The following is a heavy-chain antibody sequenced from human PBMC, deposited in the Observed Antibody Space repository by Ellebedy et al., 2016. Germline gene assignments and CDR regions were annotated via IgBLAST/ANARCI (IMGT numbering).Heavy chain of an antibody. CDR2: IDSGGSP. V-gene: IGHV3-53*01. Sequence: GESLKISCAASGFTFSSYWIHWVRHAPGKGLEWVSVIDSGGSPFYADSVKGRFTISRDTSKNTVDLQMNSLRADDTAVYYCAGDTRAYSSGFHYYYGMDVWGQGTTVTVSS. CDR3: AGDTRAYSSGFHYYYGMDV. CDR1: GFTFSSYW. J-gene: IGHJ6*02. D-gene: IGHD6-19*01.